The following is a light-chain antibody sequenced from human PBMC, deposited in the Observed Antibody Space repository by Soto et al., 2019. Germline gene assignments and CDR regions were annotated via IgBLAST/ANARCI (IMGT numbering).Light chain of an antibody. Sequence: ALTQPASVSGSPGQSITISCTGTSSDVGGYNYVSWYQQHPGKAPKLMIYEVSNRPSGVSNRFSGSKSGNTASLTISGLQDEDEADYYCSSYTSSSTLIFGTGTKVTVL. J-gene: IGLJ1*01. CDR2: EVS. CDR3: SSYTSSSTLI. V-gene: IGLV2-14*01. CDR1: SSDVGGYNY.